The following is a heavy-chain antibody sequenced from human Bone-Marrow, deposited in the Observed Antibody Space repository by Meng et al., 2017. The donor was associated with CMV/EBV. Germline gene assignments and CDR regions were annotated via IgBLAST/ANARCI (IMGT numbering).Heavy chain of an antibody. V-gene: IGHV4-39*01. CDR3: ATYYDFWSGYYSDY. D-gene: IGHD3-3*01. J-gene: IGHJ4*02. CDR2: IYYSGST. CDR1: GGSISSSSYY. Sequence: SETLSLTCTVSGGSISSSSYYWGWIRQPPGKGLEWIGSIYYSGSTYYNPSLKSRVTISVDTSKNQFSLKLSSVTAADTAVYYCATYYDFWSGYYSDYWGQGILVTVSS.